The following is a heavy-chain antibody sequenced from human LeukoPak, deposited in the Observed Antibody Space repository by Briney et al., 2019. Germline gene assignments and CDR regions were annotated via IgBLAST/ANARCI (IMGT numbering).Heavy chain of an antibody. CDR2: LSDSAVSS. CDR3: AKAPDSSGFPSYFDS. V-gene: IGHV3-23*01. J-gene: IGHJ4*02. D-gene: IGHD3-22*01. CDR1: GFTFSTFA. Sequence: PGGSLRLSCAVSGFTFSTFAMNWVRQAPGQGLEWVSSLSDSAVSSYYADSVKGRFTISRDNSKNTLYLQMNSLRAEDTATYYCAKAPDSSGFPSYFDSWGQGTLVAVSS.